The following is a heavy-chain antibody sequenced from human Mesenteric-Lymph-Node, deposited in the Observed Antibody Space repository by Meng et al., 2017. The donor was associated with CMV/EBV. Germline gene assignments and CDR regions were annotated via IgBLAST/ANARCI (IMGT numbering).Heavy chain of an antibody. CDR3: AGGTYYYDSSGYWDY. CDR2: IIPIFGTA. J-gene: IGHJ4*02. D-gene: IGHD3-22*01. V-gene: IGHV1-69*05. Sequence: SVKVSCKASGYTFTSYDINWVRQAPGQGLEWMGGIIPIFGTANYAQKFQGRVTITTDESTSTAYMELSSLRSEDTAVYYCAGGTYYYDSSGYWDYWGQGTLVTVSS. CDR1: GYTFTSYD.